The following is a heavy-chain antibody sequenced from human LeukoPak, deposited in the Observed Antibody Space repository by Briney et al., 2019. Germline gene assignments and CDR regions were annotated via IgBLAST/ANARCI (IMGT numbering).Heavy chain of an antibody. CDR1: GYTFTSYG. J-gene: IGHJ4*02. D-gene: IGHD6-13*01. V-gene: IGHV1-18*01. CDR2: ISAYNGNT. Sequence: GASVKVSCKASGYTFTSYGISWVRQAPGQGLEWMGWISAYNGNTNYAQKLQGRVTMTTDTSTSTAYMELRSLRSDDTAVYYCARDILYSSSWYGDYFDYWGQGTLVTVSS. CDR3: ARDILYSSSWYGDYFDY.